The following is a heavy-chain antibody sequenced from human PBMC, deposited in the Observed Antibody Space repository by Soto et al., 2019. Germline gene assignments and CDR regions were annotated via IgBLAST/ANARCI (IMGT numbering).Heavy chain of an antibody. V-gene: IGHV1-18*01. CDR2: ISAYNGNT. CDR3: ARDKTYYGGNSYYYGMDV. CDR1: GYTFTSYG. D-gene: IGHD4-17*01. J-gene: IGHJ6*02. Sequence: QVQLVQSGAEVKKPGASVKVSCKASGYTFTSYGTSWVRQAPGQGLEWMGWISAYNGNTNYAQKLQGRVTMTTDTSTSTAYMELRSLRSDDTAVCYCARDKTYYGGNSYYYGMDVWGQGTTVTVSS.